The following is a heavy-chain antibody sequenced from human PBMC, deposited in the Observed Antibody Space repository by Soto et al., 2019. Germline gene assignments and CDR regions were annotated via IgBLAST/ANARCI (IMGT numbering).Heavy chain of an antibody. CDR1: GFTFSSYW. Sequence: GGSLRLSCAASGFTFSSYWMHWVRQAPGKGLVWVSRINSDGSSTSYADSVKGRFTISRDNAKNTLYLQMNSLRAEDTAVYYCARDPIHSSYHFWSGPRGGWFDPWGQGTLVTVYS. D-gene: IGHD3-3*01. V-gene: IGHV3-74*01. CDR2: INSDGSST. J-gene: IGHJ5*02. CDR3: ARDPIHSSYHFWSGPRGGWFDP.